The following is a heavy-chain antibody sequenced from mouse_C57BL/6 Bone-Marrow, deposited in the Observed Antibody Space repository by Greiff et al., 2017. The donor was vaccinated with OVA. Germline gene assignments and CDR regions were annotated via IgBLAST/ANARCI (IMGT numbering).Heavy chain of an antibody. Sequence: VQLQQSGPELVKPGASVTISCKASGYAFSSSWMNWVKQRPGNGLEWIGRIYPGDGDTNYNGKFKGKATLTADKSSSTAYMHLSSLTSEDSAVYLCAREDDYVWYFDVWGTGTTVTDSS. CDR3: AREDDYVWYFDV. CDR1: GYAFSSSW. V-gene: IGHV1-82*01. J-gene: IGHJ1*03. D-gene: IGHD2-4*01. CDR2: IYPGDGDT.